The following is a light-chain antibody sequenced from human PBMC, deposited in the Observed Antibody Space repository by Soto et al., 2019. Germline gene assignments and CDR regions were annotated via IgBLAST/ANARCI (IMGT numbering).Light chain of an antibody. CDR1: QSVTNS. V-gene: IGKV3D-15*01. CDR3: QQYNNWPWT. Sequence: EIVLVQSPGTLSLSPGERATLSCRASQSVTNSFLAWYQQKPGQAPRLLMSGASNRASGVPARFSGSGSGTEFTLTISSLQSEDFAVYYCQQYNNWPWTFGQGTKVDIK. J-gene: IGKJ1*01. CDR2: GAS.